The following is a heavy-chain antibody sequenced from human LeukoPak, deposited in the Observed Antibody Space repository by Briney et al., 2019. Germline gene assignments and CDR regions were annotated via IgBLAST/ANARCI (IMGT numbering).Heavy chain of an antibody. CDR3: ARGGYDFWSGRLYYYYYMDV. Sequence: SETLSLTCAVYGGSFSGYYWSWIRQPPGKGPEWIGEINHSGSTNYNPSLKSRVTISVDTSKNQFSLKLSSVTAADTAVYYCARGGYDFWSGRLYYYYYMDVWGKGTTVTVSS. D-gene: IGHD3-3*01. V-gene: IGHV4-34*01. CDR1: GGSFSGYY. CDR2: INHSGST. J-gene: IGHJ6*03.